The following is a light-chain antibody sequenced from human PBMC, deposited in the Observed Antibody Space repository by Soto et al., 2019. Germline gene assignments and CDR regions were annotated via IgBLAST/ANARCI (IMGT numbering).Light chain of an antibody. CDR3: SSYTSSSTRV. Sequence: QSVPTQPASVSGSPGQSITISCTGTSSDVGAYDYVSWYQQHPDKAPKLMIYEVSNRPSGVSNRFSGSKSVNTATLTISGLQAEDEDDYYCSSYTSSSTRVFGTGTKVTVL. CDR2: EVS. CDR1: SSDVGAYDY. V-gene: IGLV2-14*03. J-gene: IGLJ1*01.